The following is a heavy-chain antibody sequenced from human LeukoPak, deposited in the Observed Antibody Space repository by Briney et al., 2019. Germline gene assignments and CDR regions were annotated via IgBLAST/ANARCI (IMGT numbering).Heavy chain of an antibody. CDR1: GFTFSSYE. J-gene: IGHJ4*02. CDR3: ARGTGYGVFDS. Sequence: SGGSLRLSCAASGFTFSSYEMNWVRQAPGKGLEWVSYISSSGSTIYYADSVKGRFTISRDNAKNSLYLQMNSLRAEDTAVYYCARGTGYGVFDSWGQGTLVTVSS. V-gene: IGHV3-48*03. D-gene: IGHD4/OR15-4a*01. CDR2: ISSSGSTI.